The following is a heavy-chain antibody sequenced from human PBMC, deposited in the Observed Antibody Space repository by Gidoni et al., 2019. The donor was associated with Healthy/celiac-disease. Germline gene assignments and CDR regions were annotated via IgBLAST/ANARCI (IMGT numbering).Heavy chain of an antibody. J-gene: IGHJ4*02. CDR1: GGSISSGSYY. Sequence: QVQLQESGPGLVKPSQTLSLTCTVSGGSISSGSYYWSWIRQPAGKGLEWIGRIYTSGSTNYTPSLKSRVTISVDTSKNQFSLKLSSVTAADTAVYYCARVTGKAGILDYWGQGTLVTVSS. CDR3: ARVTGKAGILDY. CDR2: IYTSGST. D-gene: IGHD1-1*01. V-gene: IGHV4-61*02.